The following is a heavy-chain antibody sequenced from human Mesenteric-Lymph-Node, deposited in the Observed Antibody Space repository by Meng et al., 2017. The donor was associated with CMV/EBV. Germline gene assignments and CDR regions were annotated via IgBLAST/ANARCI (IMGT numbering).Heavy chain of an antibody. CDR1: GGSISTSDYH. CDR2: IYYNGAT. D-gene: IGHD6-13*01. CDR3: ARGGRGRIAARGRGFDY. J-gene: IGHJ4*02. V-gene: IGHV4-39*07. Sequence: SETLSLTCTVSGGSISTSDYHWGWIRQPPGEGLEWIAGIYYNGATYYNPSLESRTTISIDTSKNQFSLKLSSVTAADTAVYYCARGGRGRIAARGRGFDYWGQGTLVTVSS.